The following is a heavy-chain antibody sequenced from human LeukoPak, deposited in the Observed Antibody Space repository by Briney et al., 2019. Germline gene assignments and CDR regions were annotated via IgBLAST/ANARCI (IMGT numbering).Heavy chain of an antibody. CDR2: ISSSSSTI. J-gene: IGHJ5*02. Sequence: GGSLRLSCAASGFTFSSYEMNWVRQAPGKGLEWVSYISSSSSTIYYADSVKGRFTISRDNAKNSLYLQMNSLRAEDTAVYYCARYSSSFWFDPWGQGTLVTVSS. V-gene: IGHV3-48*01. CDR3: ARYSSSFWFDP. CDR1: GFTFSSYE. D-gene: IGHD6-6*01.